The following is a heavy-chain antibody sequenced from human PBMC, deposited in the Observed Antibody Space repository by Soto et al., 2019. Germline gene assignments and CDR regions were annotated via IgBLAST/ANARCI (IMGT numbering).Heavy chain of an antibody. CDR2: IVVGSGNT. CDR1: GFTFTSSA. CDR3: ARYLYGYSSGWYAYFDY. D-gene: IGHD6-19*01. J-gene: IGHJ4*02. Sequence: SVKVSCKASGFTFTSSAVQWVRQARGQRLEWIGWIVVGSGNTNYAQKLQERVTITRDISTSTAYMELSSLRSDDTAVYYRARYLYGYSSGWYAYFDYWGQGTLVTVSS. V-gene: IGHV1-58*01.